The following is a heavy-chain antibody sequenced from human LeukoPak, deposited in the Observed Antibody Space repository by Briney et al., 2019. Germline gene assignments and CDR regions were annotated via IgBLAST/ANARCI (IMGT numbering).Heavy chain of an antibody. J-gene: IGHJ4*02. CDR1: GYSLTELS. Sequence: ASVKVSCKVSGYSLTELSMHWVRQAPGKGLEWMGGFDPEDGETIYAQKFQGRVTITTDTSTSTAYMELRSLRSDDTAVYYCARLGYSYGLYYFDYWGQGTLVTVSS. CDR3: ARLGYSYGLYYFDY. CDR2: FDPEDGET. V-gene: IGHV1-24*01. D-gene: IGHD5-18*01.